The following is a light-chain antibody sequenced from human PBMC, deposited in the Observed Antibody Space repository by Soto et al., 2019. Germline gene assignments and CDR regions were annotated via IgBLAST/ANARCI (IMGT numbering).Light chain of an antibody. CDR1: QSISDT. CDR3: QQYNNWPWT. V-gene: IGKV3-15*01. Sequence: DIVMTHSPLSLPVTPGEPASISCRASQSISDTLAWYQQKPGQAPRLLIHGASTRAPGFPARFSGSGSGTDFTLTISSLQSEDFAVYYCQQYNNWPWTFGQGTKVDIK. J-gene: IGKJ1*01. CDR2: GAS.